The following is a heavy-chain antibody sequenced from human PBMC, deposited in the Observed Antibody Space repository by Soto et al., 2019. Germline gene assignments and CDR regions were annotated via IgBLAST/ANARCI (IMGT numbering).Heavy chain of an antibody. Sequence: GASVKVSCKASGYTLTNHYIHWVRQAPGQGLEWMGIINPSGGSTSYAQKFQGRVTLTRDTSTSTVYMDLSSLRYEDTAVYYCAREVAIAETEPRGYFDYWGQGTLVT. J-gene: IGHJ4*02. CDR3: AREVAIAETEPRGYFDY. V-gene: IGHV1-46*01. CDR2: INPSGGST. CDR1: GYTLTNHY. D-gene: IGHD6-13*01.